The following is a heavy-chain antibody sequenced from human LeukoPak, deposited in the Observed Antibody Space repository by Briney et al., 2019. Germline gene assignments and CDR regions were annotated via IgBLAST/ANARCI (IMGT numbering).Heavy chain of an antibody. CDR3: ARDGGRITMVRGVPYFDY. CDR1: GFTFSSYG. J-gene: IGHJ4*02. D-gene: IGHD3-10*01. V-gene: IGHV3-30*02. CDR2: IRYDGSNK. Sequence: QTGGSLRLSCAASGFTFSSYGMHWVRQAPGKGLEWVAFIRYDGSNKYYADSVKGRFTISRDNSKNTLYLQMNSLRAEDTAVYYCARDGGRITMVRGVPYFDYWGQGTLVTVSS.